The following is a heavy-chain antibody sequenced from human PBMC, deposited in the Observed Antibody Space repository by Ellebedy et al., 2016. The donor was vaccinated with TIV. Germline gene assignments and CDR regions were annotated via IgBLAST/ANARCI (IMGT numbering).Heavy chain of an antibody. J-gene: IGHJ4*02. D-gene: IGHD2-2*01. CDR2: INHSGST. CDR3: ARDPHCSSTSCPLDY. CDR1: GGSFSGYY. Sequence: GSLRLXXAVYGGSFSGYYWSWIRQPPGKGLEWIGEINHSGSTNYNPSLKSRVTISVDTSKNQFSLKLSSVTAADTAVYYCARDPHCSSTSCPLDYWGQGTLVTVSS. V-gene: IGHV4-34*01.